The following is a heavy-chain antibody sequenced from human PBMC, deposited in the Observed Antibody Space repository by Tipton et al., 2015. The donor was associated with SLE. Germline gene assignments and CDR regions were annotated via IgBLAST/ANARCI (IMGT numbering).Heavy chain of an antibody. Sequence: QLVQSGAEVKKPGESLKISCKGSGYTFTSYWIGWVRQVPGKGLEWMGIIYPDDSDIRYSPSFQDQVTISADKSINTAYLHWRSLKASDTAMYYCARKGAEFGVVMVDYWGQGTLVTGSS. CDR2: IYPDDSDI. CDR3: ARKGAEFGVVMVDY. CDR1: GYTFTSYW. D-gene: IGHD3-3*01. V-gene: IGHV5-51*03. J-gene: IGHJ4*02.